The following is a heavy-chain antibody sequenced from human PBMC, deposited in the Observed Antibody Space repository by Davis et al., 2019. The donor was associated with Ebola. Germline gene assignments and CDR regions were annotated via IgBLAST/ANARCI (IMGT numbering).Heavy chain of an antibody. CDR2: IYYSGST. CDR1: GGSISSSSYY. CDR3: ARQVVEFGYGMDV. J-gene: IGHJ6*02. V-gene: IGHV4-61*05. Sequence: MPSETLSLTCTVSGGSISSSSYYWSWIRQPPGKGLEWIGYIYYSGSTNYNPSLKSRVTISVDTSKNQFSLKLSSVTAADTAVYYCARQVVEFGYGMDVWGQGTTVTVSS. D-gene: IGHD3-10*01.